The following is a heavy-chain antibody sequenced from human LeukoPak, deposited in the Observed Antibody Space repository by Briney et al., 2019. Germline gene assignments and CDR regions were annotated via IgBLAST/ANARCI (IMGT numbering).Heavy chain of an antibody. D-gene: IGHD3-10*01. CDR2: INPSGGST. Sequence: GASVKVSCKASGYTFTSYYMHWVRQAPGQGLEWMGIINPSGGSTSYAQKFQGRVTMTTDTSTSTAYMELRSLRSDDTAVYYCARGDYGSGSYYIYNWFDPWGQGTLVTVSS. J-gene: IGHJ5*02. V-gene: IGHV1-46*01. CDR1: GYTFTSYY. CDR3: ARGDYGSGSYYIYNWFDP.